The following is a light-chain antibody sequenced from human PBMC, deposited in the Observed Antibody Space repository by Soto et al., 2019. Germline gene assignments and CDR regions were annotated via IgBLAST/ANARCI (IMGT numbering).Light chain of an antibody. CDR1: QSVGSNY. V-gene: IGKV3-20*01. CDR2: GAS. Sequence: IVLTQSPGTLSLPPGERVTVSCRASQSVGSNYLAWYQQKPGQAPRLLIYGASSRATGIPDRFSGSGSGTDVTLTIRRPEAEDFAVYYCQHYGTSAYTFGQGTTLEIK. CDR3: QHYGTSAYT. J-gene: IGKJ2*01.